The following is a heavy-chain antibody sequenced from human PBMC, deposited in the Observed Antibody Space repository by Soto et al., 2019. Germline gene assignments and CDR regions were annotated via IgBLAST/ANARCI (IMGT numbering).Heavy chain of an antibody. CDR2: INPSGGST. D-gene: IGHD2-2*01. J-gene: IGHJ5*02. CDR3: ATNSRYCISTSCYEIRYNWFDP. CDR1: GYTFTSYY. Sequence: ASVKVSCKASGYTFTSYYMHWVRQAPGQGLEWMGIINPSGGSTSYAQKFQGRVTMTEDTSTDTAYMELSSLRSEDTAVYYCATNSRYCISTSCYEIRYNWFDPWGQGTLVTVSS. V-gene: IGHV1-46*01.